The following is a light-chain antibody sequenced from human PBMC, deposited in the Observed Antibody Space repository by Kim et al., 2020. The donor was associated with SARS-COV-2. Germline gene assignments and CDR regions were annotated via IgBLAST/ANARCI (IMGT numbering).Light chain of an antibody. CDR3: QQYGNSQLT. CDR1: QSVSSGY. Sequence: EIVLTQSPGTLSLSPGERATLSCRASQSVSSGYLAWYQQKPGQAPRLVIYGASSRATGVPDRFSGSGSGTDFTLTISRLEPEDFAVYYCQQYGNSQLTFGGGTQVEIK. CDR2: GAS. V-gene: IGKV3-20*01. J-gene: IGKJ4*01.